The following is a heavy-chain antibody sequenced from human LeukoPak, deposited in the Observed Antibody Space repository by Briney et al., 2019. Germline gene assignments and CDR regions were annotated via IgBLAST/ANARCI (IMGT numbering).Heavy chain of an antibody. D-gene: IGHD6-19*01. J-gene: IGHJ4*02. CDR2: IIPILGIA. Sequence: ASVKVSCKASGGTFSSYAISWVRQAPGQGLEWMGRIIPILGIANYAQKFQGRVTITADKSTSTAYMELSSLRSEDTAVYYCATYAVAGKLDYWGQGTLVTVSS. CDR3: ATYAVAGKLDY. CDR1: GGTFSSYA. V-gene: IGHV1-69*04.